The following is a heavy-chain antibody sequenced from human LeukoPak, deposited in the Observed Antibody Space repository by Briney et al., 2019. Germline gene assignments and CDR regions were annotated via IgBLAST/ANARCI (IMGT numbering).Heavy chain of an antibody. V-gene: IGHV4-39*07. D-gene: IGHD3-10*01. J-gene: IGHJ3*02. Sequence: SETLSLTCTVSGGSINTPNYYWGWIRQTPGKGLEWIGNIFYSGGTYYSPSLTSRVTISLDTSRNQLSLKLNSVTAADTAVYYCAKSNGYGLVGIWGQGTMVTVSS. CDR1: GGSINTPNYY. CDR2: IFYSGGT. CDR3: AKSNGYGLVGI.